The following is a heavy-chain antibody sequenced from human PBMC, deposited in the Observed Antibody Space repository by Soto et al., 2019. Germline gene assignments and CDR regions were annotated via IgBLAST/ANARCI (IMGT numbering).Heavy chain of an antibody. Sequence: TLSVRCGGSGGSTSSGGYSGCWLLQAPEKALEWFGYIYQSGSTSYNPSLQGRVTISLDRSEEQFCLKLYSVTAADTAVYFFSRVRLSTSSKWFHPWG. D-gene: IGHD2-2*01. CDR3: SRVRLSTSSKWFHP. J-gene: IGHJ5*02. V-gene: IGHV4-30-2*01. CDR2: IYQSGST. CDR1: GGSTSSGGYS.